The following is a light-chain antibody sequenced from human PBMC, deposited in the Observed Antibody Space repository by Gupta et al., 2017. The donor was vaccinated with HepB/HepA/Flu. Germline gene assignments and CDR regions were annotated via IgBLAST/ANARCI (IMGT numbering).Light chain of an antibody. V-gene: IGKV1-5*03. CDR3: QQYNSYPPWT. Sequence: DIQMTQSPSTLSASVGDRVTITCRASQTINSWLAWYQQKPGKAPNLLIYKASTLESGVPSRFSGSGSGTEXTLTISXLQPDDFATYYCQQYNSYPPWTFGXGTKVEIK. CDR1: QTINSW. CDR2: KAS. J-gene: IGKJ1*01.